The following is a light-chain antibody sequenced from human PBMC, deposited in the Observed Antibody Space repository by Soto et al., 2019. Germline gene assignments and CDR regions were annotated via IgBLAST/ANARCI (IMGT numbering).Light chain of an antibody. CDR3: FSYTSNGTYV. V-gene: IGLV2-14*01. J-gene: IGLJ1*01. CDR2: EVS. Sequence: QSALTQPASVSGSPGQSITISCTGTSSDVGNYKYVSWYQQHPGKAPKLMIYEVSNRPSGVSNRFSGSKSGNTASLTISGLQAEDETDYYCFSYTSNGTYVFGTGTRSPS. CDR1: SSDVGNYKY.